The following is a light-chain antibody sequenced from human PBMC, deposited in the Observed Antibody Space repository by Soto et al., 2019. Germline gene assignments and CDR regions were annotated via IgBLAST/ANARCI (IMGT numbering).Light chain of an antibody. CDR3: QQYYHWPRT. V-gene: IGKV3D-15*01. CDR2: GAS. CDR1: QSISRN. Sequence: EMVVTQSPATLSVSPGERVALSCRASQSISRNLAWYQQKPGQAPRLLIYGASTRATGIPARFSGSGSGTDFNLTLSSLQSEDFAVYYCQQYYHWPRTFGQGTRLEIK. J-gene: IGKJ5*01.